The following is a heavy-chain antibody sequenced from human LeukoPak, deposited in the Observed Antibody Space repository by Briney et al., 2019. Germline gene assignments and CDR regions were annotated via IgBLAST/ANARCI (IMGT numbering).Heavy chain of an antibody. Sequence: GGTLRLSCAASGFTFSSYGMSWVRQAPGKGLEWVSAISGSGGSTYYADSVKGRFTISRDNSKNTLYLQMNSLRAEDTAVYYCAKGRRFGYSSSWYTRWNYWGQGTLVTVSS. J-gene: IGHJ4*02. D-gene: IGHD6-13*01. CDR2: ISGSGGST. CDR1: GFTFSSYG. CDR3: AKGRRFGYSSSWYTRWNY. V-gene: IGHV3-23*01.